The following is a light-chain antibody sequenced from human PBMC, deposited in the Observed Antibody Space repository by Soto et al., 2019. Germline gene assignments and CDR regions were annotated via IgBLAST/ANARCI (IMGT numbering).Light chain of an antibody. V-gene: IGKV1-39*01. CDR3: QQSDSIPFT. CDR1: QNIGNY. Sequence: DIQMTQSPSSLSASVGDRVALTCRASQNIGNYLSWYAQKPGKAPKLLIYGASSLQSGVPSRFSGSGSGTHFTLTISSLQPEDFATHYCQQSDSIPFTFGQGTKLEMK. J-gene: IGKJ2*01. CDR2: GAS.